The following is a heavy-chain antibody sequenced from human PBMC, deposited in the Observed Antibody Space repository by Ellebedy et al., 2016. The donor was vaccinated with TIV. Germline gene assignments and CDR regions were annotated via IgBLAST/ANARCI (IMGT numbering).Heavy chain of an antibody. CDR3: ARWGRGGWNGFVLDMDV. Sequence: GGSLRLSCKGSGYNFTNYWISWVRQMPGKGLEWMGRIDPRDSYTNYSPSFRGHVTLSADKSISTAYLQWTNLKTSDTAMYYCARWGRGGWNGFVLDMDVWGQGTTVTVSS. CDR1: GYNFTNYW. J-gene: IGHJ6*02. V-gene: IGHV5-10-1*01. CDR2: IDPRDSYT. D-gene: IGHD1-1*01.